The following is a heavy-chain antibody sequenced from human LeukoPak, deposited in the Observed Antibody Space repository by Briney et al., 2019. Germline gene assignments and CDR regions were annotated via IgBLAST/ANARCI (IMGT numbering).Heavy chain of an antibody. CDR2: ITAYNGNT. Sequence: VASVKVSCKASGYTFTSYGISWVRQAPGQGLEGMGWITAYNGNTNYAQKLQGRVTMTTDTSTSTAYMELRSLRSDDTAVYYCARVRYCSGGSCYYFDYWGQGTLVTVSS. J-gene: IGHJ4*02. CDR1: GYTFTSYG. D-gene: IGHD2-15*01. CDR3: ARVRYCSGGSCYYFDY. V-gene: IGHV1-18*01.